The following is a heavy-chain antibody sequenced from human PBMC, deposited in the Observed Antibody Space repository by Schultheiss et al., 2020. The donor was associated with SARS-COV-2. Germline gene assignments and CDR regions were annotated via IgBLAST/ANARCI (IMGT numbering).Heavy chain of an antibody. V-gene: IGHV3-30*14. J-gene: IGHJ6*03. D-gene: IGHD3-22*01. CDR3: ARDNPSGYLYYYMDV. Sequence: GGSLRLSCAASGFSFSTYAMYWVRQAPGKGLEWVAVISYDGSNKYYGDSVKGRFTISRDNSKNTLYLQMGSLRAEDMAVYYCARDNPSGYLYYYMDVWGKGTTVTVSS. CDR2: ISYDGSNK. CDR1: GFSFSTYA.